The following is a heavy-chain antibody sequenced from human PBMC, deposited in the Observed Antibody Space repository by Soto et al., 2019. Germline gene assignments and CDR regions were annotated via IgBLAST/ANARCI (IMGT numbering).Heavy chain of an antibody. CDR2: ISAYNGIT. V-gene: IGHV1-18*01. CDR1: GYSFNTYF. D-gene: IGHD3-10*01. J-gene: IGHJ5*02. CDR3: AGGAGGGWSDP. Sequence: QIQLVQSGAEVKKPGASVKVSCKASGYSFNTYFITWVRQAPGQGLEWMGWISAYNGITNYARKLQGRVTMTTDTPTNPAYRERRRLTLADTAVYYCAGGAGGGWSDPWGQGTLVTVSS.